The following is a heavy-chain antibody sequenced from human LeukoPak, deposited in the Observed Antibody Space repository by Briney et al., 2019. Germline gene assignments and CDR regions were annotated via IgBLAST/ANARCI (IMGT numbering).Heavy chain of an antibody. CDR1: GYSISSGYY. CDR3: ARDSGSGYWAY. Sequence: SETLSLTCTVSGYSISSGYYWGWIRQPPGKGLEWIGRTYHSGSTYYNPSLKSRVTISVDTSKNQFSLKLYSVTAADTAVYYCARDSGSGYWAYWGLGILVTVSS. CDR2: TYHSGST. V-gene: IGHV4-38-2*02. D-gene: IGHD2-2*03. J-gene: IGHJ4*02.